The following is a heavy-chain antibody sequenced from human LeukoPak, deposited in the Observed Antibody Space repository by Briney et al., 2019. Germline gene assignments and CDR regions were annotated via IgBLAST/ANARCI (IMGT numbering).Heavy chain of an antibody. CDR3: ARGIAAAGTAFDY. D-gene: IGHD6-13*01. Sequence: SETLSLTCAVYGGSFSGYYWSWIRQPPGKGLEWIGEINHSGSTNYNPSLKSRVTISVDTSKNQFSLKLSSVTAADTGVYYCARGIAAAGTAFDYWGQGTLVTVSS. V-gene: IGHV4-34*01. J-gene: IGHJ4*02. CDR2: INHSGST. CDR1: GGSFSGYY.